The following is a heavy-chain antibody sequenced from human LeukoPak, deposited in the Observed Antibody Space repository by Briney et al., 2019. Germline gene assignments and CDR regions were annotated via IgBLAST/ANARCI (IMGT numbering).Heavy chain of an antibody. CDR2: AYYSGTI. CDR1: GGSISVTNYY. Sequence: PSETLSLTCPVSGGSISVTNYYWGWIRQSPGTGLEWIGSAYYSGTIYYNPSLESRVTISVDTSKNQFSLKLTSVTAADTAVYFCARHYASGSYSYYYGLDVWGQGTTVTVSS. J-gene: IGHJ6*02. V-gene: IGHV4-39*01. CDR3: ARHYASGSYSYYYGLDV. D-gene: IGHD3-10*01.